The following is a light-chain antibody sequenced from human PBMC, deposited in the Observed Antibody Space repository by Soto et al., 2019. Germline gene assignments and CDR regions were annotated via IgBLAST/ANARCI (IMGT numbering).Light chain of an antibody. CDR2: AAS. J-gene: IGKJ4*01. V-gene: IGKV1D-16*01. Sequence: DIQMTQSPSSLSASVGDTVTISCRASQYIGSWLTWYQQKPGRAPKSLIYAASTLRSGVPSRFRGSGSGTDFTLTINSLQPEDSGTYYCQQYTSNPLTFGGGTQVEI. CDR3: QQYTSNPLT. CDR1: QYIGSW.